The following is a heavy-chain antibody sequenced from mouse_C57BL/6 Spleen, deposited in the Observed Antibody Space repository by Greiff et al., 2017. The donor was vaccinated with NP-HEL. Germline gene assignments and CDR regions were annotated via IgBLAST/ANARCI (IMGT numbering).Heavy chain of an antibody. J-gene: IGHJ4*01. CDR3: ARHEDLHYYGSSNYAMDY. Sequence: VQLQQPGAELVKPGASVKLSCKASGYTFTEYTIHWVKQRSGQGLEWIGWFYPGSGSIKYNEKFKDKATLTADKSSSTVYMELSRLTSEDSAVYFCARHEDLHYYGSSNYAMDYWGQGTSVTVSS. D-gene: IGHD1-1*01. CDR1: GYTFTEYT. V-gene: IGHV1-62-2*01. CDR2: FYPGSGSI.